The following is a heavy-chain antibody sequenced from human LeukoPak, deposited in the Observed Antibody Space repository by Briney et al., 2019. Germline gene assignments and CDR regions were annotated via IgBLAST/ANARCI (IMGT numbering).Heavy chain of an antibody. CDR1: GGSISSSSYY. D-gene: IGHD2-2*01. Sequence: SETLSLTCSVSGGSISSSSYYWGWIRQPPGRGLEWIGSIYHSGSTYYNPSLKSRVTISVDRSKNQFSLKLSSVTAADTAVYYCAMRGGGYCSSTSCYNYYYYYMDVWRKGTTVTVSS. V-gene: IGHV4-39*01. J-gene: IGHJ6*03. CDR2: IYHSGST. CDR3: AMRGGGYCSSTSCYNYYYYYMDV.